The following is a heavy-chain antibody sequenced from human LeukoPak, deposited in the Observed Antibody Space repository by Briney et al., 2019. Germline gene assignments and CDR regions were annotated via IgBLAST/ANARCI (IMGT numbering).Heavy chain of an antibody. Sequence: SETLFPTCTVSGGSISSYYWSWIRQPPGKGLEWLGYIYYSGSTNYNPSLKSRVTISVDTSKNQFSLRLSSVTAADTAVYYCARGRDSRGYQFMGFDSWGQGTLVTVSS. D-gene: IGHD3-22*01. V-gene: IGHV4-59*08. CDR1: GGSISSYY. CDR3: ARGRDSRGYQFMGFDS. J-gene: IGHJ4*02. CDR2: IYYSGST.